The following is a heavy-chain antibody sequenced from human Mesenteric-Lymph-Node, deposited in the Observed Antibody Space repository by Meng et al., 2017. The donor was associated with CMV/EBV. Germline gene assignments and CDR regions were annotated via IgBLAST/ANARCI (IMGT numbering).Heavy chain of an antibody. V-gene: IGHV3-23*01. CDR3: AKLGRGWELLYAFDI. Sequence: GESLKISCAASGFTFSSYAMSWVRQAPGKGLEWVSAISGSGGSTYYADSVKGRFTISRDNSKKTLYLQMNSLGAEDTAVYYCAKLGRGWELLYAFDIWGQGTMVTVSS. CDR1: GFTFSSYA. D-gene: IGHD1-26*01. J-gene: IGHJ3*02. CDR2: ISGSGGST.